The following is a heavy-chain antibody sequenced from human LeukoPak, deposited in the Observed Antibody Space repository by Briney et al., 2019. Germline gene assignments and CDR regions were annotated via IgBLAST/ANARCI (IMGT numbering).Heavy chain of an antibody. CDR2: IWYDGSNK. D-gene: IGHD1-26*01. V-gene: IGHV3-33*01. CDR3: AREGRDYYGMDV. CDR1: GFTFSSYG. Sequence: PGGSLRLSCAASGFTFSSYGMHWVRQAPGKGLEWVAVIWYDGSNKYYADSVKGRFTISRDNSKNTLYLQMNSLRAEDTAVYYCAREGRDYYGMDVWGQGTTVTVSS. J-gene: IGHJ6*02.